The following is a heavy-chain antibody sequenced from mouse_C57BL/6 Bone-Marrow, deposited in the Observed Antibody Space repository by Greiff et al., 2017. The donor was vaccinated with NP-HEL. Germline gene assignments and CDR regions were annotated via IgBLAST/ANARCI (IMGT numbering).Heavy chain of an antibody. J-gene: IGHJ4*01. Sequence: EVKLMESGPGLVKPSQSLSLTCSVTGYSITSGYYWNWIRQFPGNKLEWMGYISYDGSNNYNPSLKNRISITRDTSKNQFFLKLNSVTTEDTATYYCARVYYGYGGAMDYWGQGTSVTVSS. CDR3: ARVYYGYGGAMDY. CDR1: GYSITSGYY. V-gene: IGHV3-6*01. D-gene: IGHD2-2*01. CDR2: ISYDGSN.